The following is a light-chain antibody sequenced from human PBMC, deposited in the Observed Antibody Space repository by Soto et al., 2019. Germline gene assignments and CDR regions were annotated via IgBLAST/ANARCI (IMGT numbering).Light chain of an antibody. V-gene: IGKV1-5*01. CDR1: QNINKW. CDR2: DAS. Sequence: DIQMTQSPSTLSASVGDRVVITCRASQNINKWLAWYQQKPGKAPKFLIYDASTLETGVPSRFSGSGSGTEFTLTISSLQPDDFATFYCQQYDTFPRTFGQGTMVDIK. CDR3: QQYDTFPRT. J-gene: IGKJ1*01.